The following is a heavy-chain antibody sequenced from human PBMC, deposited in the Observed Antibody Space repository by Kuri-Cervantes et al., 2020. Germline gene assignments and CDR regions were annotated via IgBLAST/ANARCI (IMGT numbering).Heavy chain of an antibody. Sequence: ASVKVSCKASGYTFTSYAMHWVRQAPGQRLEWMGWSNAGNGNTKYSQKLQGRVTMTTDTSTSTAYMELRSLRSDDTAVYYCARHDRSGYYYDFDCWGQGTLVTVSS. CDR2: SNAGNGNT. V-gene: IGHV1-3*01. D-gene: IGHD3-22*01. CDR3: ARHDRSGYYYDFDC. J-gene: IGHJ4*02. CDR1: GYTFTSYA.